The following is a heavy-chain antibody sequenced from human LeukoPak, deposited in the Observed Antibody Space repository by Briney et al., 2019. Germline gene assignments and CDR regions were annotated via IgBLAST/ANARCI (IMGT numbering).Heavy chain of an antibody. J-gene: IGHJ3*02. CDR1: GGSISSGGYS. CDR2: IYHSGST. D-gene: IGHD7-27*01. V-gene: IGHV4-30-2*01. CDR3: ARADWGSAAFDI. Sequence: SETLSLTCAVSGGSISSGGYSWSWIRQPPGKGLEWIGYIYHSGSTYYNPSLKSRVTISVDRSKNQFSLKLSSVTAADTAVYYCARADWGSAAFDIWGQGQWSPSLQ.